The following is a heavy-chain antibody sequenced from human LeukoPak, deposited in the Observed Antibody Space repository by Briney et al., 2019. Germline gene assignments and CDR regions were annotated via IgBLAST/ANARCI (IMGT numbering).Heavy chain of an antibody. D-gene: IGHD3-10*01. CDR1: GFTFSNYD. CDR3: ARDGGYSGDYFDY. V-gene: IGHV3-30*03. Sequence: PGRSLRLSCAASGFTFSNYDMHWVRQAPGKGLEWGAFISYDGSNKYYADSVKGRFTISRDNSKNTLYLQMNSLRAEDTAVYYCARDGGYSGDYFDYWGQGTLVTVSS. J-gene: IGHJ4*02. CDR2: ISYDGSNK.